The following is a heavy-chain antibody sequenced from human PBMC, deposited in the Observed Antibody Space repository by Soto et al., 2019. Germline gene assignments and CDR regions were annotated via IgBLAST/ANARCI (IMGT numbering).Heavy chain of an antibody. CDR1: GYTFTSYG. J-gene: IGHJ6*02. Sequence: GASVKVSCNASGYTFTSYGISWVRQAPGQGLEWMGWISAYNGNTNYAQKLQGRVTMTTDTSTSTAYMELRSLRSDDTAVYYCARDRYYDILTGYYSPPGMDVWGQGTTVTVSS. V-gene: IGHV1-18*04. CDR3: ARDRYYDILTGYYSPPGMDV. D-gene: IGHD3-9*01. CDR2: ISAYNGNT.